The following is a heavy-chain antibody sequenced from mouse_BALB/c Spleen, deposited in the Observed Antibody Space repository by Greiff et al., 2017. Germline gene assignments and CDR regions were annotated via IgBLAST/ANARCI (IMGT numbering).Heavy chain of an antibody. CDR3: ARLGDYDPYAMDY. V-gene: IGHV1S81*02. J-gene: IGHJ4*01. CDR2: INPSNGRT. Sequence: VQLQQSGAELVKPGASVKLSCKASGYTFTSYWMHWVKQRPGQGLEWIGEINPSNGRTNYNEKFKSKATLTVDKSSSTAYMQLSSLTSEDSAVYYCARLGDYDPYAMDYWGQGTSVTVSS. D-gene: IGHD2-4*01. CDR1: GYTFTSYW.